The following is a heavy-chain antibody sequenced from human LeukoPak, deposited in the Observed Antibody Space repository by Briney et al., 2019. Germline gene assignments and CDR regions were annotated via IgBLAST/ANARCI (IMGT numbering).Heavy chain of an antibody. CDR1: GFTFGDYA. CDR3: TRASYSYGFYGMGV. Sequence: KPGRSLRLSCTASGFTFGDYAMSWFRQAPGKGLEWVGFIRSKAYGGTTEYAASVKGRFTISRDDSESIAYLQMNSLKTEDTAVYYCTRASYSYGFYGMGVWGQGTTVTVSS. J-gene: IGHJ6*02. V-gene: IGHV3-49*05. D-gene: IGHD5-18*01. CDR2: IRSKAYGGTT.